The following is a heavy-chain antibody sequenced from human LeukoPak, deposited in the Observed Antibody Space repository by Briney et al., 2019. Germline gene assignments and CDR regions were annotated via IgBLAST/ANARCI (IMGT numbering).Heavy chain of an antibody. D-gene: IGHD1-26*01. Sequence: GGSLRLSCAGSGFTFSTSRMHRVRQAPGKALVWVSRINDDGSSINYADSVKGRFTISRDNAKNTLYLQMSSLRAEDTAVYYCARALGSYSDYWGQGTLVSVSS. CDR1: GFTFSTSR. J-gene: IGHJ4*02. CDR3: ARALGSYSDY. CDR2: INDDGSSI. V-gene: IGHV3-74*01.